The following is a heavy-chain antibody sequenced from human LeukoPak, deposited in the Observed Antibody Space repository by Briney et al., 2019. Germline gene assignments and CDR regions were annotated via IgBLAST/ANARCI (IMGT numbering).Heavy chain of an antibody. J-gene: IGHJ3*02. CDR3: ARPTRLRLLEWLSSGAFDI. CDR2: IIHIYGTA. V-gene: IGHV1-69*13. D-gene: IGHD3-3*01. CDR1: GGTFSSYA. Sequence: ASVKVSCQASGGTFSSYAISWVRQAPGQGLEWMGGIIHIYGTANYAQKFQGRVTITADESTSTAYMELSSLRSEDTAVYYCARPTRLRLLEWLSSGAFDIWGQGTMVTVSS.